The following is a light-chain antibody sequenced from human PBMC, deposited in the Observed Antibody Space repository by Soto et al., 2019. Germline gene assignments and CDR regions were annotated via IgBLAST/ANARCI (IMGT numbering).Light chain of an antibody. Sequence: DIVMTQSPDSLAVSLGERATINCKSSQSVLYSSNNKNHLTWFQQKPGQPPKLLIYWASTRESGVPDRFSGSGSGTDFTLTISSLQSEDFAVYYCQQYNNWYTFGQGTKLEIK. V-gene: IGKV4-1*01. J-gene: IGKJ2*01. CDR2: WAS. CDR1: QSVLYSSNNKNH. CDR3: QQYNNWYT.